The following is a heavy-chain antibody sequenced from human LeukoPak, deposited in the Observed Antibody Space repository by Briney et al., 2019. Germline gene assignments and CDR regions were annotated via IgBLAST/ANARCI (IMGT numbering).Heavy chain of an antibody. V-gene: IGHV4-59*08. Sequence: SETLSLTCTVPGGSISSYYWSWIRQPPGKGLEWIGYIYYSGSTNYNPSLKSRVTISVDTSKNQFSLKLSSVTAADTAVYYCASAYSGSSSDAFDIWGQGTMVTVSS. D-gene: IGHD1-26*01. CDR1: GGSISSYY. CDR2: IYYSGST. CDR3: ASAYSGSSSDAFDI. J-gene: IGHJ3*02.